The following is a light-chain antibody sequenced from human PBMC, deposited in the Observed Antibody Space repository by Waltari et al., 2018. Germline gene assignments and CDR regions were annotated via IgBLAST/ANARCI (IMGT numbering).Light chain of an antibody. CDR1: SSDVGGYNY. V-gene: IGLV2-8*01. CDR2: EVS. J-gene: IGLJ2*01. Sequence: QSAPTQPPSASGSPGQSVTISCPGTSSDVGGYNYVSWYQQHPGKAPKLMIYEVSKRPSGVPDRFSGSKSGNTASLTVSGLQAEDEADYYCSSYAGSNNFVVFGGGTKLTVL. CDR3: SSYAGSNNFVV.